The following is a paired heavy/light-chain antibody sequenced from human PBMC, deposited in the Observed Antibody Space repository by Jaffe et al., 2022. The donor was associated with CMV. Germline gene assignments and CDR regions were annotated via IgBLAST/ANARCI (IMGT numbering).Heavy chain of an antibody. V-gene: IGHV5-51*01. Sequence: EVQLVQSGAEVKKPGESLKISCKGSGYSFTSYWIGWVRQMPGKGLEWMGIIYPGDSDTRYSPSFQGQVTISADKSISTAYLQWSSLKASDTAMYYCARHFEDTAMVGPMGYYYYMDVWGKGTTVTVSS. D-gene: IGHD5-18*01. CDR1: GYSFTSYW. J-gene: IGHJ6*03. CDR2: IYPGDSDT. CDR3: ARHFEDTAMVGPMGYYYYMDV.
Light chain of an antibody. CDR3: QQSLT. J-gene: IGKJ4*01. Sequence: DIQMTQSPSSLSASVGDRVTITCRASQSISSYLNWYQQKPGKAPKLLIYAASSLQSGVPSRFSGSGSGTDFTLTISSLQPEDFATYYCQQSLTFGGGTKVEIK. V-gene: IGKV1-39*01. CDR2: AAS. CDR1: QSISSY.